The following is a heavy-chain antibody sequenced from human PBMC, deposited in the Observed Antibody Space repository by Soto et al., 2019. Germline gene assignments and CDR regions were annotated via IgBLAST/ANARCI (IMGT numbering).Heavy chain of an antibody. Sequence: QVQLQQWGAGLLKPSETLSLTCAVYGGSLSGYYWSWIRQPPGKALEWIGEINYIGNTNYNPSLKRPVTISVDTSNNQLCLNLSSVTAADTAMYYCARHHVRGRTIAGAAEFWGQGTLVTVSS. V-gene: IGHV4-34*01. CDR1: GGSLSGYY. CDR2: INYIGNT. D-gene: IGHD1-26*01. J-gene: IGHJ4*02. CDR3: ARHHVRGRTIAGAAEF.